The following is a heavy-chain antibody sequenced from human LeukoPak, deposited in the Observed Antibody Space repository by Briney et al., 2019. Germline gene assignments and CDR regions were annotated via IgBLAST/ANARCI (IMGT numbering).Heavy chain of an antibody. CDR1: GFSFSNYG. CDR2: IWHDGGEK. V-gene: IGHV3-33*01. J-gene: IGHJ4*02. CDR3: ARGIAAPGTDY. D-gene: IGHD6-13*01. Sequence: GGSLRLSCVASGFSFSNYGMHWVRQAPGKGLDWVAVIWHDGGEKYYADSVKGRFTIFRDNSKNTLYLQMNSLRADDSAVYYCARGIAAPGTDYWGQGTLATVSS.